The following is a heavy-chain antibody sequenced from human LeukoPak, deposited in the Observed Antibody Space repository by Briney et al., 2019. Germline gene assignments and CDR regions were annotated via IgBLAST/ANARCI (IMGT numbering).Heavy chain of an antibody. J-gene: IGHJ4*02. Sequence: GGSLRLSCAATGFTFSSSAMSWVRQAPGKGLEYVSAISSNGGSTYYANSVKGRFTISRDNSKNTLYLQMGSLRAEDMAVYYCARVPYYDFWSGYYTSLYGRYYFEYWGQGTLVTVSS. CDR3: ARVPYYDFWSGYYTSLYGRYYFEY. CDR2: ISSNGGST. D-gene: IGHD3-3*01. CDR1: GFTFSSSA. V-gene: IGHV3-64*01.